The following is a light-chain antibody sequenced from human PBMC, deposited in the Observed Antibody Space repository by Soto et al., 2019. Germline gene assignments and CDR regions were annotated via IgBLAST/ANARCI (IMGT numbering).Light chain of an antibody. Sequence: QSVLTQPASVSGSPGQSITISCTGTSSDVGGFNSVSWYQLRPGTAPKLILYDVVDRPSGVSYRFSGSKSGNTASLTISGLQAADEADYFCSSYTSTMTNVFGSGTRSQS. CDR1: SSDVGGFNS. CDR3: SSYTSTMTNV. V-gene: IGLV2-14*03. J-gene: IGLJ1*01. CDR2: DVV.